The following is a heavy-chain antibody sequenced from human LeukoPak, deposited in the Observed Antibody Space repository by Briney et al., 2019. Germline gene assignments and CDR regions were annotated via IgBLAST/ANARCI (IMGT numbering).Heavy chain of an antibody. CDR2: IYYSGST. Sequence: GSLRLSCAASGFTFSSYWMSWVRQAPGKGLEWIGSIYYSGSTYYNPSLKSRVTISVDTSKNQFSLKLSSVTAADTAVYSCARHSFSSGWKSFDYWGQGTLVTVSS. D-gene: IGHD6-19*01. V-gene: IGHV4-39*01. J-gene: IGHJ4*02. CDR1: GFTFSSYW. CDR3: ARHSFSSGWKSFDY.